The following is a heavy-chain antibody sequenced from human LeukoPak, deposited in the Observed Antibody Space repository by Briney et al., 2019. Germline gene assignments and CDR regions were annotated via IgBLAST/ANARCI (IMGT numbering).Heavy chain of an antibody. Sequence: GSLRLSCTASGFTFSGYGMHWVRQAPGKGLDWVAVISSDGRTKHYADSVKGRFTISRDNSENTMFLQMNSLRAEDTAVYYCAKDLGYCSGGSCYAFDYWGQGTLVTVSS. V-gene: IGHV3-30*18. CDR2: ISSDGRTK. CDR3: AKDLGYCSGGSCYAFDY. CDR1: GFTFSGYG. D-gene: IGHD2-15*01. J-gene: IGHJ4*02.